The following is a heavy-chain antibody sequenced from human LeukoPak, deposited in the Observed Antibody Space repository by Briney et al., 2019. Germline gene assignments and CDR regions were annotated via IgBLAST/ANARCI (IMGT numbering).Heavy chain of an antibody. CDR2: IYPGDSDA. J-gene: IGHJ4*02. CDR3: ARLGDLYGDYGIHDY. CDR1: GYNFTSYW. D-gene: IGHD4-17*01. V-gene: IGHV5-51*01. Sequence: GESPKISCKGSGYNFTSYWIGWVRQMPGEGLEWMAIIYPGDSDARYSPSFQGQVTSSADKSLSTAYLQWSSLKASDTAMYYCARLGDLYGDYGIHDYWGQGTLVTVSS.